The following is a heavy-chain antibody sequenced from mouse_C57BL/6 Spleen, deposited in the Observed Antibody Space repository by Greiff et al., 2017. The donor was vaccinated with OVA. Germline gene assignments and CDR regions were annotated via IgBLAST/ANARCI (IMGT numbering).Heavy chain of an antibody. CDR3: ARVPITTVVAWFAY. CDR2: IHPNSGST. V-gene: IGHV1-64*01. CDR1: GYTFTSYW. D-gene: IGHD1-1*01. J-gene: IGHJ3*01. Sequence: VQLQQPGAELVKPGASVKLSCKASGYTFTSYWMHWVKQRPGQGLEWIGMIHPNSGSTNYNEKFKSKVTLTVDQSSSTAYMQLSSLTSEDSAVDYCARVPITTVVAWFAYWGQGTLVTVSA.